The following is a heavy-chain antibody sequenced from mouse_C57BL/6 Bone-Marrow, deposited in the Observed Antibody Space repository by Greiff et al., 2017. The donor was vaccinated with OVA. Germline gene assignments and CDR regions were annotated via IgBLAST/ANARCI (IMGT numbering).Heavy chain of an antibody. J-gene: IGHJ2*01. CDR1: GYTFTSYW. CDR3: ARDLLLRSFDY. CDR2: INPSSGYP. V-gene: IGHV1-7*01. Sequence: VQLQQSGAELAKPGASVKLSCKASGYTFTSYWMHWVKQRPGQGLEWIGYINPSSGYPKYNQKFKDKATLTADKPSSTAYMQLSSLTYEDSAVYYCARDLLLRSFDYWGQGTTLTVSA. D-gene: IGHD1-1*01.